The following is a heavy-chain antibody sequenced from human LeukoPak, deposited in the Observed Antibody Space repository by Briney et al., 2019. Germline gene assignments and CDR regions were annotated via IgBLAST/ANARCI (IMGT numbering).Heavy chain of an antibody. D-gene: IGHD5-18*01. CDR1: GYTFTSYG. Sequence: ASVKVSCKASGYTFTSYGISWVRQAPGQGLEWMGWISAYNGNTNYAQKLQGRVTMTTDTSTSTAYMELRSLRSDDTAVYYCARERVPFTARVKEPFDYWGQGTLVTVSS. CDR2: ISAYNGNT. J-gene: IGHJ4*02. V-gene: IGHV1-18*04. CDR3: ARERVPFTARVKEPFDY.